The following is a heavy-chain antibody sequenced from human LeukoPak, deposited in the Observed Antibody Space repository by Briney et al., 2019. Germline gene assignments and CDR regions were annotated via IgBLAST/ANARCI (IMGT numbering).Heavy chain of an antibody. Sequence: PSETLSLTCSISGVSISRSFYYWGWIRQPPGKRLEWIGNSYYTGSTYYNPSLKSRVSMSVDTSKNQFSLNLTSVTAADTAVYFCARRPNLPADYGDYWRFDIWGQGRRVTVSS. J-gene: IGHJ3*02. V-gene: IGHV4-39*01. CDR3: ARRPNLPADYGDYWRFDI. CDR1: GVSISRSFYY. CDR2: SYYTGST. D-gene: IGHD4-17*01.